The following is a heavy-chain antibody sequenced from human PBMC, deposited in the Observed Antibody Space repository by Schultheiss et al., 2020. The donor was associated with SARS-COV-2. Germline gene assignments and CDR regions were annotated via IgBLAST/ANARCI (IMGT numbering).Heavy chain of an antibody. Sequence: SETLSLTCAVYGGSISSYYWSWIRQPPGKGLEWIGEINHSGSTNYNPSLKSRVTISVDTSKNQFSLKLSSVTAADTAVYYCARDDIVATVGDYYYYYYMDVWGKGTTVTVSS. CDR2: INHSGST. D-gene: IGHD5-12*01. CDR1: GGSISSYY. CDR3: ARDDIVATVGDYYYYYYMDV. J-gene: IGHJ6*03. V-gene: IGHV4-34*01.